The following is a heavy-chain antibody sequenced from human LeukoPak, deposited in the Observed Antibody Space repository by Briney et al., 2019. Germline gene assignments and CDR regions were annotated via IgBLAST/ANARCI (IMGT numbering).Heavy chain of an antibody. D-gene: IGHD1-7*01. Sequence: ASVKVSCKASGYTFTAYYIHWVRQAPGQGLEWMGWIHPKSGATKYAQKFQGRFTMTRDTSISTAYMELNSLTSDDTAVYHCARVEGRTATRADWGQGTLVTVSS. J-gene: IGHJ4*02. CDR1: GYTFTAYY. V-gene: IGHV1-2*02. CDR2: IHPKSGAT. CDR3: ARVEGRTATRAD.